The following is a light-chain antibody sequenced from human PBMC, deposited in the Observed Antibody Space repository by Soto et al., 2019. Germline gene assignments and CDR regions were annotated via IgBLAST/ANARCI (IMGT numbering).Light chain of an antibody. J-gene: IGKJ1*01. Sequence: DIQRTQCPPALSATVGDRVTITCRASQTISSWLAWYQQKPGKAPKLLIYKASTLKSGVPSRFSGSGSGTEFTLTISSLQPDDFATYYCQHYNSYSEAFGQGTKVDI. CDR3: QHYNSYSEA. CDR2: KAS. CDR1: QTISSW. V-gene: IGKV1-5*03.